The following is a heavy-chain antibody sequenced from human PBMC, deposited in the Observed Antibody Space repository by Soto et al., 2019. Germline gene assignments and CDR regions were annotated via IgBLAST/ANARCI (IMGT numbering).Heavy chain of an antibody. CDR2: IYSGGST. Sequence: QPGGSLRLSCAASGFTVSSNYMSWVRQAPGKGLEWVSVIYSGGSTYYADSVKGRFTISRDNSKNTLYLQMNSLRAEDTAVYYCARRKIGHYYYYGMDVWGQGATVTVSS. CDR1: GFTVSSNY. V-gene: IGHV3-53*01. CDR3: ARRKIGHYYYYGMDV. J-gene: IGHJ6*02.